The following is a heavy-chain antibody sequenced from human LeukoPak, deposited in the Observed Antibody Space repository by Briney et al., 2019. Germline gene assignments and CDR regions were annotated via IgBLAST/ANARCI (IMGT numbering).Heavy chain of an antibody. CDR2: IYANGRT. CDR1: GFTVSGNY. D-gene: IGHD3-22*01. Sequence: PGGSLRLSCAASGFTVSGNYMSWVRQAPGKGPGWVSVIYANGRTYYADSVKGRFTISRDNSKNTLYLQMNSLRAEDTAVYYCARESNSGYYLSYWGQGTLVTVSS. J-gene: IGHJ4*02. CDR3: ARESNSGYYLSY. V-gene: IGHV3-66*01.